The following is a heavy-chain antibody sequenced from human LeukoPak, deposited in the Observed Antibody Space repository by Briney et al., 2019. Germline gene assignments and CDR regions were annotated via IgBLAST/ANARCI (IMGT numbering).Heavy chain of an antibody. CDR2: IIPIFGTA. V-gene: IGHV1-69*01. CDR1: GGTFSSYA. J-gene: IGHJ4*02. Sequence: GSSVKVSCKASGGTFSSYAISWVRQAPGQGLEWMGGIIPIFGTANYAQKFQGRVTITADESTSTAYMELNSLKTEGTAVYYCARDRGGSYYDYWGQGTLVTVSS. D-gene: IGHD1-26*01. CDR3: ARDRGGSYYDY.